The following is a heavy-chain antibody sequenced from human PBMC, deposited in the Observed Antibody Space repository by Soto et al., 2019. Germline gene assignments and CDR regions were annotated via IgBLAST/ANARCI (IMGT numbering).Heavy chain of an antibody. CDR1: GGSISSSSYY. Sequence: QLQLQESGPGLVKPSETLSLTCTVSGGSISSSSYYWGWIRQPPGKGLEWIGSIYYSGSTYYNPSLKSRDTISVDKSKNQFSLKLSSVTAADTAVYYCARHHLIAAAGRNWFDPWGQGTLVTVSS. D-gene: IGHD6-13*01. V-gene: IGHV4-39*01. CDR2: IYYSGST. CDR3: ARHHLIAAAGRNWFDP. J-gene: IGHJ5*02.